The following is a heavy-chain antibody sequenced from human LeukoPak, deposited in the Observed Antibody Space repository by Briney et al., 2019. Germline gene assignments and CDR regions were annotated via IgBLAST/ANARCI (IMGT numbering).Heavy chain of an antibody. Sequence: GASVKVSCKGSGYTFSSYGISWVRQAPGQGLECMGWISTYNGNTNYAQKLQGRVTMTTDTSTSTAYMELRSLRSDDTAVYYCARVDEDGFDYWGQGTLVTVSS. J-gene: IGHJ4*02. CDR2: ISTYNGNT. CDR1: GYTFSSYG. V-gene: IGHV1-18*01. CDR3: ARVDEDGFDY.